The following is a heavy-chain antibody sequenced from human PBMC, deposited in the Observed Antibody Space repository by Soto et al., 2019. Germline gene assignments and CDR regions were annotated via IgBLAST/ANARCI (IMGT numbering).Heavy chain of an antibody. Sequence: ASLKVSCKASGYTFTSYYMHWVRQAPGQGLEWMGIINPSGGSTSYAQKFQGRVTMTRDTSTSTVYMELSSLRSEDTAVYYCARVSRSGYYNAPYFDYWGQGTLVTVSS. CDR3: ARVSRSGYYNAPYFDY. J-gene: IGHJ4*02. CDR2: INPSGGST. V-gene: IGHV1-46*01. D-gene: IGHD3-3*01. CDR1: GYTFTSYY.